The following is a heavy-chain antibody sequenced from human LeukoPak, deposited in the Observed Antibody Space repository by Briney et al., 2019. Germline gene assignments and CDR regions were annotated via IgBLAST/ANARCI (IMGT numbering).Heavy chain of an antibody. V-gene: IGHV3-48*03. CDR2: ISSSGSTI. CDR3: AELGITMIGGV. CDR1: GFTFSSYE. D-gene: IGHD3-10*02. Sequence: GGSLRLSCAAYGFTFSSYEMNWVRQAPGKGLEWVSNISSSGSTIYYADSVKGRFTISRDNAKNSLYLQMSSLRAEDTAVYYCAELGITMIGGVWGKGTTVTISS. J-gene: IGHJ6*04.